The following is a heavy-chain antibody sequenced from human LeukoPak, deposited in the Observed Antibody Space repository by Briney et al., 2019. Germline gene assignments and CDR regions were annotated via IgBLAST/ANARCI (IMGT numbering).Heavy chain of an antibody. D-gene: IGHD3-10*01. CDR2: IWYDGSNR. CDR1: GFIFSTYG. Sequence: GGSLRPSCAAAGFIFSTYGMRWVRQAPGKGLEWVAVIWYDGSNRNYADSVKGRFTISRDNSKNTVYLQMNSLRGEDTAVYYCARERGSGSHYAIDIWGQGTMVTVSS. CDR3: ARERGSGSHYAIDI. V-gene: IGHV3-33*01. J-gene: IGHJ3*02.